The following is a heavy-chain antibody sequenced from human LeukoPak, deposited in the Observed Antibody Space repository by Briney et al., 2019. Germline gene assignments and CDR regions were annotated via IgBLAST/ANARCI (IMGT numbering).Heavy chain of an antibody. D-gene: IGHD3-10*01. CDR1: GFTFNNYA. CDR3: AKGVLSGMRYYYGMDV. Sequence: GGSLRLSCEASGFTFNNYAMNWVRQAPGQGLEWVSSITSSGDTTHYADSVRGRFTISRENSRNTLSLQMTSLRAEDTAVYYCAKGVLSGMRYYYGMDVWGKGNTVTVSS. V-gene: IGHV3-23*01. CDR2: ITSSGDTT. J-gene: IGHJ6*04.